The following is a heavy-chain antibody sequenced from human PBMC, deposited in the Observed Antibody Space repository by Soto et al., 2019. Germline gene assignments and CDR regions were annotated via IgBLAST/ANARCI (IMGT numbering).Heavy chain of an antibody. Sequence: QVQVVQSGVEVRRPGSSVKVSCKASGDTFKNCVISWVRQAPGQGLEWMGGIIPLFGTTDFAQRFQGRLTITTDESTTPAYMELSRLRSEDTATYYCAAEPGFGKLSVVWGQGTTVIVSS. J-gene: IGHJ6*02. CDR1: GDTFKNCV. V-gene: IGHV1-69*01. D-gene: IGHD3-10*01. CDR2: IIPLFGTT. CDR3: AAEPGFGKLSVV.